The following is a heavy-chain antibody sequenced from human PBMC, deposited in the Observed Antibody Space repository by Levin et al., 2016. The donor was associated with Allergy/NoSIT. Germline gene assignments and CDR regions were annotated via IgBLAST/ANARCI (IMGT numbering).Heavy chain of an antibody. CDR1: GGSVSSDDYH. V-gene: IGHV4-61*08. J-gene: IGHJ5*02. CDR3: ATYRAGGGGQGA. D-gene: IGHD4-11*01. CDR2: SGNP. Sequence: SETLSLTCTVSGGSVSSDDYHWSWIRQPPGKGLEWIGYSGNPNYNPTLTSRVAISVDTSKNQFSLKLSSVNAADTAVYYCATYRAGGGGQGAWGQGILVTVSS.